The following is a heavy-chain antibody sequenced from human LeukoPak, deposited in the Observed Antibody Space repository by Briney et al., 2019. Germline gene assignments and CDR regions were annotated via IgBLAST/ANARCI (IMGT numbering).Heavy chain of an antibody. V-gene: IGHV3-11*04. CDR2: ISSGGSTI. D-gene: IGHD2-21*02. CDR3: ARFPCGGDCSRDVAFDI. Sequence: GGSLRLSCAASGFTFSDYYMSWIRQAPGKGLEWVSYISSGGSTIYYADSVKGRFTISRDNAKNSLYLQMNSLGAEDTAVYYCARFPCGGDCSRDVAFDIWGQGTMVTVSS. J-gene: IGHJ3*02. CDR1: GFTFSDYY.